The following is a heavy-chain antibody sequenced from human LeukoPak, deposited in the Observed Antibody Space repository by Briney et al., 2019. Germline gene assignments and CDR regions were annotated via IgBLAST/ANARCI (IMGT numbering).Heavy chain of an antibody. V-gene: IGHV5-51*01. CDR3: AKLTTVVTPRAFDI. CDR2: IFPGDSDT. Sequence: GESLKISCQGSGYIFTSYWIAWVRQMPGKGLEWMGIIFPGDSDTRYSPSFQGHVTISADKSFNTAYLQWSSLKASDTAMYYCAKLTTVVTPRAFDIWGLGTLVTVSS. CDR1: GYIFTSYW. D-gene: IGHD4-23*01. J-gene: IGHJ3*02.